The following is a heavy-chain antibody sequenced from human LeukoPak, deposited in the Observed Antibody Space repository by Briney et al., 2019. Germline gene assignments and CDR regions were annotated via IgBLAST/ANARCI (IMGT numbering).Heavy chain of an antibody. Sequence: ASVKVSCKASGYTFTSYDTNWVRQATGQGLEWMGWMNPNSGNTGYAQKFQGRVTMTRNTSISTAYMELSSLRSEDTAVYYCARNYYDILTGSSLYYYGMDVWGQGTTVTVSS. J-gene: IGHJ6*02. CDR3: ARNYYDILTGSSLYYYGMDV. D-gene: IGHD3-9*01. V-gene: IGHV1-8*01. CDR2: MNPNSGNT. CDR1: GYTFTSYD.